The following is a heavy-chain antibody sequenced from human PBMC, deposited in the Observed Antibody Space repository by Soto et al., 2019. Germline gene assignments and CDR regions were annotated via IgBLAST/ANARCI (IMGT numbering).Heavy chain of an antibody. CDR3: ARDQMRGGIAVAGTRFDY. CDR1: GYTFTSYG. Sequence: ASVKVSCKASGYTFTSYGISWVRQAPGQGLEWMGWISAYNGNTNYAQKLQGRVTMTTDTSTSTAYMELRSLRSDDTAVYYCARDQMRGGIAVAGTRFDYWGQGTLVTVSS. CDR2: ISAYNGNT. J-gene: IGHJ4*02. D-gene: IGHD6-19*01. V-gene: IGHV1-18*01.